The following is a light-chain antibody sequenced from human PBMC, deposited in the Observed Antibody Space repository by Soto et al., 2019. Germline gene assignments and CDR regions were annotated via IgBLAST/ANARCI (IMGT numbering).Light chain of an antibody. V-gene: IGKV1-5*01. Sequence: NEVTKSPYDLRACVEDTVTVTWRASQSVSGWLAWYQQKPGEAPKLLIYDASALPRGVPSRFSGSGSGTKYTLTISSLRTHDFPTYRSQQSETCSGTVAAGTKVDIK. J-gene: IGKJ4*01. CDR2: DAS. CDR1: QSVSGW. CDR3: QQSETCSGT.